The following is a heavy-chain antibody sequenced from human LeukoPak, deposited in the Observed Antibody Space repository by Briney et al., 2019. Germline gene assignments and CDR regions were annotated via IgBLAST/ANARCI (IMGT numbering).Heavy chain of an antibody. CDR2: IYSGVST. V-gene: IGHV3-53*01. J-gene: IGHJ3*02. CDR1: XXXVSXXY. D-gene: IGHD2/OR15-2a*01. Sequence: GXLRLSCAXXXXXVSXXYMSXXRXAPXXXLEXXXVIYSGVSTYYADSVKGRFTISRDNSKNTLYLQMNSLRAEDTAVYYCARDILSQGPDAFDIWGQGTMVTVSS. CDR3: ARDILSQGPDAFDI.